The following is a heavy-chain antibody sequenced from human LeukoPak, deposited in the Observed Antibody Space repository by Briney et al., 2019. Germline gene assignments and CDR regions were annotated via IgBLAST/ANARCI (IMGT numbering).Heavy chain of an antibody. J-gene: IGHJ4*02. CDR1: GGSIINSY. Sequence: SETLSLTCTVSGGSIINSYWSWIRQPPGKGLEWIGYISFGGSPNYSPSLKSRVTMSVDTSENQFSLKLSSVTAADTAVYYCASAFRVGPTRGLFDYWGQGTLVPVSS. D-gene: IGHD1-26*01. CDR3: ASAFRVGPTRGLFDY. V-gene: IGHV4-4*09. CDR2: ISFGGSP.